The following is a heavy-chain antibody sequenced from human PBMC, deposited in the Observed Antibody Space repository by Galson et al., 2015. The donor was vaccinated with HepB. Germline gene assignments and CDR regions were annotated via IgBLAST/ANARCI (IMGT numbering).Heavy chain of an antibody. D-gene: IGHD5-18*01. CDR2: IYYSGST. Sequence: ETLSLTCTVSGGSISSSSYYWGWIRQPPGKGLEWIGSIYYSGSTYYNPSLKSRVTISVDTSKNQFSLKLSSVTAADTAVYYCARVRGWGAMVYYFDYWGQGTLVTVSS. CDR3: ARVRGWGAMVYYFDY. V-gene: IGHV4-39*07. CDR1: GGSISSSSYY. J-gene: IGHJ4*02.